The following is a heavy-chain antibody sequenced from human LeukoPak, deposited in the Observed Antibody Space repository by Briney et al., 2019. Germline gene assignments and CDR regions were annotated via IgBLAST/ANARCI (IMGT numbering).Heavy chain of an antibody. CDR1: GCSFSNYW. CDR3: ARGGVRRGYYDY. V-gene: IGHV3-7*01. Sequence: GGSLRLSCAASGCSFSNYWMKWVRQDPGKGLEWVANINEDGSEKYYVDSVRGRFTISRDNAKNSLYLQMNSLRTEDTAIYYCARGGVRRGYYDYWGQGTLVTVSS. J-gene: IGHJ4*02. D-gene: IGHD1-14*01. CDR2: INEDGSEK.